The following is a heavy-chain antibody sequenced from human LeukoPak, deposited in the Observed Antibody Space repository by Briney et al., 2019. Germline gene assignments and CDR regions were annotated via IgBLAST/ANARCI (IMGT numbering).Heavy chain of an antibody. D-gene: IGHD5-24*01. V-gene: IGHV4-59*01. CDR1: GGSISSYY. CDR2: IYYSGST. Sequence: SETLSLTCTVSGGSISSYYWSWVRQPPGKGLEWIGYIYYSGSTNYNPSLKSRVTISVDTSKNQFSLKLSSVTAADTAVYYCARPTVEMATTDALDIWGQGTMVTVSS. J-gene: IGHJ3*02. CDR3: ARPTVEMATTDALDI.